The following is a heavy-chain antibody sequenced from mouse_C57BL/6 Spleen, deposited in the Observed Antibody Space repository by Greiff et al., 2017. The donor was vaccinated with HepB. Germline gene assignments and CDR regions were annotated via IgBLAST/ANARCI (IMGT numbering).Heavy chain of an antibody. CDR2: IDPSDSYT. Sequence: QVQLKQPGAELVMPGASVKLSCKASGYTFTSYWMHWVKQRPGQGLEWIGEIDPSDSYTNYNQKFKGKSTLTVDKSSSTAYMQLSSLTSEDSAVYYCARELSAWFAYWGQGTLVTVSA. CDR3: ARELSAWFAY. CDR1: GYTFTSYW. V-gene: IGHV1-69*01. J-gene: IGHJ3*01.